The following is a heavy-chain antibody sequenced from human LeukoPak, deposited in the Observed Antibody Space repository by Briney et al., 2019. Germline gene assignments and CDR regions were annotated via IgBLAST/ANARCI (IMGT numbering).Heavy chain of an antibody. CDR1: GYTLTELS. CDR3: ATEVITFGGVIVKSYYFDY. D-gene: IGHD3-16*02. CDR2: FDPEDGET. J-gene: IGHJ4*02. V-gene: IGHV1-24*01. Sequence: ASVKVSCKVSGYTLTELSMHWVRQAPGKGLEWMGGFDPEDGETIYAQKFQGRVTMTEDTSTDTAYMELSSLRSEDTAVYYCATEVITFGGVIVKSYYFDYWGQGTLVTVSS.